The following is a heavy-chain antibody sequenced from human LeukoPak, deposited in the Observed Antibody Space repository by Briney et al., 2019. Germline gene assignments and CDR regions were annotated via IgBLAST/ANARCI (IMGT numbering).Heavy chain of an antibody. V-gene: IGHV4-39*07. CDR2: IYYSGST. D-gene: IGHD4-11*01. CDR1: GGSISSSSYY. J-gene: IGHJ4*02. CDR3: ARMYSNYFDY. Sequence: SETLSLTCTVSGGSISSSSYYWGWIRQPPGKGLEWIGSIYYSGSTYYNPSLKSRVTISVDTSKNQFSLKLSSVTAADTAVYYCARMYSNYFDYWGQGTLVTVSS.